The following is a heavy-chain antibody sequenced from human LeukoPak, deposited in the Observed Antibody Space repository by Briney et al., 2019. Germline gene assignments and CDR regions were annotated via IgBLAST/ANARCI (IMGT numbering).Heavy chain of an antibody. V-gene: IGHV4-4*02. J-gene: IGHJ5*02. CDR2: IYYTGST. Sequence: PSVTLSLTCGVSGGSVTITNGWSWPRHSPGQGLEYIGFIYYTGSTNCSLTLKTRATISGPSSRHPVSLRLSSVTAAPIVIFYSASVRAGFSNLAEDIETWGQGTLVTVSA. CDR3: ASVRAGFSNLAEDIET. D-gene: IGHD2-15*01. CDR1: GGSVTITNG.